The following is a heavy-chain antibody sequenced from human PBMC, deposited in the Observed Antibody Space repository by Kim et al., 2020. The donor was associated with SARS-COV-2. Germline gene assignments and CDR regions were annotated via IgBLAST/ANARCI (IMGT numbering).Heavy chain of an antibody. CDR2: LYSSGST. CDR3: AREGLSYGSFDY. Sequence: GGSLRLSCAVSGLTVSSNDMTWVRQAAGKGLEWVSILYSSGSTYYADSVQGRFTISRDSSRDTVDLQMNDLRPDDTAVYYCAREGLSYGSFDYWGQGALV. CDR1: GLTVSSND. V-gene: IGHV3-53*05. D-gene: IGHD5-18*01. J-gene: IGHJ4*02.